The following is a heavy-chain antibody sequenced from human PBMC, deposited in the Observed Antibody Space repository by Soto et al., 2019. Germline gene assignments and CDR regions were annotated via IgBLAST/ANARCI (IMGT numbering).Heavy chain of an antibody. J-gene: IGHJ4*02. Sequence: EVQLLESGGGLVQPGGSLRLSCSASGFTFSNYAMRWVRQAPGKGLQWVSFISGSGTTTYYADSVKGRFTISRDNSKNTLYLQMTRLTAEDTAVYYGAKDFQFDFDYWGQGTLVTVSS. CDR2: ISGSGTTT. V-gene: IGHV3-23*01. D-gene: IGHD3-16*01. CDR3: AKDFQFDFDY. CDR1: GFTFSNYA.